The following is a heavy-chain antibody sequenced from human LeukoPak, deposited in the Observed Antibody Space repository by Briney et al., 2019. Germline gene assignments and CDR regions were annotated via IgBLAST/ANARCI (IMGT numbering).Heavy chain of an antibody. Sequence: SETLSLTRTVSGGSISSTSYYWGWIRQPPGKGLEWIGSISYSGTTYYNPSLKSRVTISVDTSKNQFSLKLNSVTAADTAVYYCARDPDFWSGYYNFDYWGQGTLVTVSS. CDR3: ARDPDFWSGYYNFDY. J-gene: IGHJ4*02. D-gene: IGHD3-3*01. CDR1: GGSISSTSYY. CDR2: ISYSGTT. V-gene: IGHV4-39*07.